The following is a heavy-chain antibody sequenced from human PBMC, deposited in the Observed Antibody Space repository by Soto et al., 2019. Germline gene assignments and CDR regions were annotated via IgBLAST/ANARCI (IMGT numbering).Heavy chain of an antibody. CDR2: IYPGDSDT. D-gene: IGHD2-15*01. J-gene: IGHJ3*02. CDR3: ARHGDCSGGSCYSVGAFDI. Sequence: GESLKISCKGSGYSFTSYRIGWVRQMPGKGLEWMGIIYPGDSDTRYSPSFQGQVTISADKSISTAYLQWSSLKASDTAMYYCARHGDCSGGSCYSVGAFDIWGQGTMVTVSS. CDR1: GYSFTSYR. V-gene: IGHV5-51*01.